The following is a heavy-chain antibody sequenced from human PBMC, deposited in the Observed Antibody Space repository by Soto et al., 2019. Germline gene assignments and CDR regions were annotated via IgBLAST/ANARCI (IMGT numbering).Heavy chain of an antibody. J-gene: IGHJ4*02. CDR2: IDAANGNT. D-gene: IGHD3-22*01. CDR3: ARDRHYYDSSGSSYYFDY. Sequence: QVQLVQSGAEVKMPGASVKVSCKASGYTFITYAIHWVRQAPGQRLEWMGRIDAANGNTRYSQKFQGRVIFTRDTSASTVYMELSSLNPEDTAVFYCARDRHYYDSSGSSYYFDYWGQGTLVTVFS. CDR1: GYTFITYA. V-gene: IGHV1-3*01.